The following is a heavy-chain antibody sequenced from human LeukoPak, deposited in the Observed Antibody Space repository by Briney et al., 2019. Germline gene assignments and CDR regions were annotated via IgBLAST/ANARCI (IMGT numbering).Heavy chain of an antibody. CDR2: IYTSGST. Sequence: SETLSLTCTVSGGSISSYYWSWIRQPAGKGLEWIGRIYTSGSTDYNPSLKSRVTMSVDTSKNQFSLKLSSVTAADTAVYYCARGEYQLLQGAFDIWGQGTMVTVSS. CDR3: ARGEYQLLQGAFDI. CDR1: GGSISSYY. V-gene: IGHV4-4*07. D-gene: IGHD2-2*01. J-gene: IGHJ3*02.